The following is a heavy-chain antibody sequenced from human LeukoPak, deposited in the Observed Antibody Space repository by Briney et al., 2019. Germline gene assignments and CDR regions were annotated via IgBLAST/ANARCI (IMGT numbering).Heavy chain of an antibody. Sequence: PSETLSLTCTVSGYSISSGYYWGWIRQPPGKGLEWIGSIYHSGSTYYNPSLKSRVTISVDTSKNQFSLKLSSVTAADTAVYYCARHPPGYSSSWYIHWGQGTLVTVSS. CDR3: ARHPPGYSSSWYIH. D-gene: IGHD6-13*01. CDR2: IYHSGST. V-gene: IGHV4-38-2*02. CDR1: GYSISSGYY. J-gene: IGHJ4*02.